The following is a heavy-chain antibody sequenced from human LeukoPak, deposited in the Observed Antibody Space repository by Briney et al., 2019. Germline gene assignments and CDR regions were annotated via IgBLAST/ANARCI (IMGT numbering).Heavy chain of an antibody. CDR3: ARTTPIVAQWVGFDY. D-gene: IGHD6-6*01. V-gene: IGHV1-18*04. Sequence: ASVKVSCKASGYTFTGYYMHWVRQAPGQGLEWMGWINTYKGNTIYAQKFQGRVTMTTDTSTSTAYMELRSLRSDDTGIYYCARTTPIVAQWVGFDYWGQGTRVTVSS. J-gene: IGHJ4*02. CDR2: INTYKGNT. CDR1: GYTFTGYY.